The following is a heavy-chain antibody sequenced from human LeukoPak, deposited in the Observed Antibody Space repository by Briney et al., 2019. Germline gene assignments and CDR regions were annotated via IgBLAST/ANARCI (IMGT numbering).Heavy chain of an antibody. Sequence: SGGSLRLSCAASGFRFDDYGMTWVRQAPGKGLEWVSGINWNGISTGYADSVKGRFTISRDNAKNSLYLQMNSLRPEDTALYYCAKEGDYYGSGSHRDAFDMWGQGTMVTVSS. D-gene: IGHD3-10*01. CDR2: INWNGIST. CDR3: AKEGDYYGSGSHRDAFDM. V-gene: IGHV3-20*04. J-gene: IGHJ3*02. CDR1: GFRFDDYG.